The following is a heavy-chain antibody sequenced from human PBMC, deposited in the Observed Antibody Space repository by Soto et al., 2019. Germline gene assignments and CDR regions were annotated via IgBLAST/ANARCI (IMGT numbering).Heavy chain of an antibody. CDR1: GDSVSSNSAA. CDR2: TYYRSKWYN. CDR3: ARGNPHYCSGGSFYQYNWFSP. J-gene: IGHJ5*02. Sequence: SQSLSLTCAISGDSVSSNSAAWNWIRQSPSRGLEWLGRTYYRSKWYNDYAVSVKSRITINPDTSKNQFSLQLNSVTPEDTAVHYCARGNPHYCSGGSFYQYNWFSPWGRGTLDTDSS. V-gene: IGHV6-1*01. D-gene: IGHD2-15*01.